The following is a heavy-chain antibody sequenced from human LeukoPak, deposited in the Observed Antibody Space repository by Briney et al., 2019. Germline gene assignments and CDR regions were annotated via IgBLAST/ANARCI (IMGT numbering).Heavy chain of an antibody. CDR2: INGDGRET. D-gene: IGHD1-14*01. CDR1: GFTFSTYW. Sequence: GGSLRLSCVVSGFTFSTYWMHWVRQARGKGLVWVSRINGDGRETTYGDSVKGRFTISRDNAKNTLFLQMNSLRAEDTAVFYCARGGPGAYFDYWGQGTLVTVSS. V-gene: IGHV3-74*01. J-gene: IGHJ4*02. CDR3: ARGGPGAYFDY.